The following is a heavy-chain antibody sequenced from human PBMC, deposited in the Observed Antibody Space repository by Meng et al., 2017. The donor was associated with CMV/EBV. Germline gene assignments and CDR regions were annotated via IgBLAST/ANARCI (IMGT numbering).Heavy chain of an antibody. Sequence: GESLKISCAASGFTFISYSMNWVRQAPGKGLEWVSSISSSSSYIYYADSGKGRFTISRDNAKNSLYLQMNSLRAEDKAVYYCARGTDSSGYYSVDYWGQGTLVTVSS. D-gene: IGHD3-22*01. CDR3: ARGTDSSGYYSVDY. CDR2: ISSSSSYI. J-gene: IGHJ4*02. CDR1: GFTFISYS. V-gene: IGHV3-21*01.